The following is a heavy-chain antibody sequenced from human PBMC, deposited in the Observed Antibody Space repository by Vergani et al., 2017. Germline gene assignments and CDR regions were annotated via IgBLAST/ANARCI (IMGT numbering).Heavy chain of an antibody. CDR1: GFTFSSYA. V-gene: IGHV3-30-3*01. J-gene: IGHJ2*01. Sequence: QVQLVESGGGVVQPGRSLRLSCAASGFTFSSYAMHWVRQAPGKGLEWVAVISYAGSNKYYADSVKGRFTISRDNSKNTLYLQMNSLRAEDTAVYYCARDGYSSGWYNRWYFDLWGRGTLVTVSS. D-gene: IGHD6-19*01. CDR3: ARDGYSSGWYNRWYFDL. CDR2: ISYAGSNK.